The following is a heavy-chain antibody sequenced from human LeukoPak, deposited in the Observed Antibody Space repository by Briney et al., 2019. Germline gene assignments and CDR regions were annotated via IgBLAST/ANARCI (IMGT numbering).Heavy chain of an antibody. CDR1: GGTFSSYA. CDR3: ARVGGGNHNNWFDP. CDR2: IIPIFGTA. Sequence: SVEVSCKASGGTFSSYAISWVRQAPGQGLEWMGGIIPIFGTANYAQKFQGRVTISADESTSTAYMELSSLRSEDTAVYYCARVGGGNHNNWFDPWGQGTLVTVSS. D-gene: IGHD4-23*01. J-gene: IGHJ5*02. V-gene: IGHV1-69*13.